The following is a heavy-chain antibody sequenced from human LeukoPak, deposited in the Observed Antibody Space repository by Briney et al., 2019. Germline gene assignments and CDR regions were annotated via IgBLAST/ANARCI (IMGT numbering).Heavy chain of an antibody. V-gene: IGHV3-23*01. Sequence: GGSLRLSCVASGFTFSSNVMIWVRQAPGKGLEWVSSIPASGGSTYYADSVKGRFTISRDNSKNSLYLQMNSLRAEDTAVYYCAKGAGEYGSGSYYPHWGQGTLVTVSS. CDR1: GFTFSSNV. CDR2: IPASGGST. D-gene: IGHD3-10*01. J-gene: IGHJ4*02. CDR3: AKGAGEYGSGSYYPH.